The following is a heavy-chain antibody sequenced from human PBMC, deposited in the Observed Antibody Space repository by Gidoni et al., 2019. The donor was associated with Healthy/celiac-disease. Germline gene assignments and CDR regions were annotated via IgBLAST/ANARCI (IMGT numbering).Heavy chain of an antibody. Sequence: QVQQVESGGGLVKPGGSLRPSCAAAGFTFSDYYMSWIRQAPGKGLEWVSYISSSGSTIYYADSVKGRFTISRDNAKNSLYLQMNSLRVEDTAVYYCARESRIAARGFDYWGQGTLVTVSS. V-gene: IGHV3-11*01. CDR3: ARESRIAARGFDY. D-gene: IGHD6-6*01. CDR2: ISSSGSTI. CDR1: GFTFSDYY. J-gene: IGHJ4*02.